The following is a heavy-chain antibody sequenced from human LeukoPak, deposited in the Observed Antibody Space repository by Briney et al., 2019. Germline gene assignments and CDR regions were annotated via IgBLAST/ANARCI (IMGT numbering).Heavy chain of an antibody. CDR3: ARGRPYCSSTSCSRGGWFDP. Sequence: GASVKVSCKASGYTFTSYAMHWVRQAPGQRLEWMGWINAGNGNTKYSQKFQGRVTITRGTSASTAYMELSSLRSEDTAVYYCARGRPYCSSTSCSRGGWFDPWGQGTLVTVSS. D-gene: IGHD2-2*01. CDR2: INAGNGNT. V-gene: IGHV1-3*01. J-gene: IGHJ5*02. CDR1: GYTFTSYA.